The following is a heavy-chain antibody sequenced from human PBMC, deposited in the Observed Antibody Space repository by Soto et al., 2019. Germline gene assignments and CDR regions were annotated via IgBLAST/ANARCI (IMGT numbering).Heavy chain of an antibody. CDR2: IYYSGST. CDR3: ARDGSEGYYY. J-gene: IGHJ4*02. Sequence: SETLSLTCTVSGGSISSGGYYWSWIRQHPGKGLEWIGYIYYSGSTYYNPSLKSRVTISVDTSKNQFSLKLSSVTAADTAVYYCARDGSEGYYYWGQGTLVTVSS. V-gene: IGHV4-31*03. D-gene: IGHD1-26*01. CDR1: GGSISSGGYY.